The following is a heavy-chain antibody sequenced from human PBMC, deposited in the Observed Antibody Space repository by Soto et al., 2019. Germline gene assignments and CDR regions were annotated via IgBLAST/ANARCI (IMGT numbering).Heavy chain of an antibody. Sequence: PSETLSLTCAVYGGSFSGYYWSWIRQPPGKGLEWIGEINHSGSTNYNPSLKSRVTISVDTSKNQFSLKPSSVTAADTAVYYCARSRTFVAAAGTLGNWFDPWGQGTLVTVSS. CDR3: ARSRTFVAAAGTLGNWFDP. CDR2: INHSGST. CDR1: GGSFSGYY. V-gene: IGHV4-34*01. J-gene: IGHJ5*02. D-gene: IGHD6-13*01.